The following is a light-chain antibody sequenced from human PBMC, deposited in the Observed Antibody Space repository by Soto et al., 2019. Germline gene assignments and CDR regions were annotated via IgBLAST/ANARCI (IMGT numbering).Light chain of an antibody. CDR2: DTS. V-gene: IGKV3-20*01. CDR3: QQYGSSTGT. CDR1: QSVSSTS. J-gene: IGKJ1*01. Sequence: EIVLTQSPGTLSLSPGERATLSCRASQSVSSTSLAWYQQKPGQAPRLLMYDTSSRATGIPARFRGSGSGTDFTLTISRLEPEDFAVYYCQQYGSSTGTFGQGTRVEIK.